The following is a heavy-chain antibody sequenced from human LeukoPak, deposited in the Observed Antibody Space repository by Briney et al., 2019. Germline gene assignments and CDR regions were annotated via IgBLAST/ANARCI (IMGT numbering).Heavy chain of an antibody. D-gene: IGHD2-2*01. J-gene: IGHJ5*02. CDR1: GFTLSSHW. CDR2: IKEDGSEK. Sequence: PGGSLRLSCAASGFTLSSHWMTWVRQAPGRGLEWVANIKEDGSEKYYVDSVKGRFTISRDNANKVLYLQMNNLRAEDTAVYYCASDGVNCGSTSCLGDRWGQGTLVTVSS. CDR3: ASDGVNCGSTSCLGDR. V-gene: IGHV3-7*01.